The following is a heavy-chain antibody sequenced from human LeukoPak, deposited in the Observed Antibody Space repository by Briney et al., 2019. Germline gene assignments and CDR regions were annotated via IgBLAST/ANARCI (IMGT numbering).Heavy chain of an antibody. D-gene: IGHD3-10*01. J-gene: IGHJ4*02. CDR1: GYTFTNYY. CDR3: ARGGSGSHYSPFDY. CDR2: INPSSGST. V-gene: IGHV1-46*01. Sequence: ASVKVSCTASGYTFTNYYIHWVREAPGQGLEWMGIINPSSGSTSYAQKFQDRVTMTRDTSTSTLYLELSSLWSEDTAVYYCARGGSGSHYSPFDYWGQGTLVTVSS.